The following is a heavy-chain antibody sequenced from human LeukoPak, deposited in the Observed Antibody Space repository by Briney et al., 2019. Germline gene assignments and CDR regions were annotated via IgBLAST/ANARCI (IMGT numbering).Heavy chain of an antibody. J-gene: IGHJ4*02. CDR1: GFTFSSYA. D-gene: IGHD3-22*01. CDR3: ARVPYYDSSGYPFDY. Sequence: GRSLRLSCAASGFTFSSYAMHWVRQAPGKGPEWVAVISYDGSNKYYADSVKGRFTISRDNSKNTLYLQMNSLRAEDTAVYYCARVPYYDSSGYPFDYWGQGTLVTVSS. CDR2: ISYDGSNK. V-gene: IGHV3-30*04.